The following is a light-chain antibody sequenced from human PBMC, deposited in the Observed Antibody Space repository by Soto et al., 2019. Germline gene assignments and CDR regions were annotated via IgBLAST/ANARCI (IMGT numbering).Light chain of an antibody. V-gene: IGKV1-5*03. CDR3: QQYYAIPLT. CDR2: KVS. J-gene: IGKJ4*01. Sequence: DIQMTQSPSTLSASVGDTVTITCRASLSFGRWLAWYQQKPGKAPKLLIYKVSALETGVPSRFRGSASETEFTLTIFGLQPDDFATYYCQQYYAIPLTFGGGTKVEIE. CDR1: LSFGRW.